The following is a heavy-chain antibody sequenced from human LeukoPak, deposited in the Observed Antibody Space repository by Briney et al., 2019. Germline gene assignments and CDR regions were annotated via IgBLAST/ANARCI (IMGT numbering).Heavy chain of an antibody. D-gene: IGHD6-13*01. CDR3: ARVVGKYSSSWYY. CDR2: INHSGST. CDR1: GGSFSRYS. J-gene: IGHJ4*02. Sequence: NPSETLSLTCAVYGGSFSRYSWSWIRQPPGKGLEWIGEINHSGSTNCNPSLKGRVTISVDTSKNQFSLKLRSVTAADTAVYYCARVVGKYSSSWYYRGQGTLVTVSS. V-gene: IGHV4-34*01.